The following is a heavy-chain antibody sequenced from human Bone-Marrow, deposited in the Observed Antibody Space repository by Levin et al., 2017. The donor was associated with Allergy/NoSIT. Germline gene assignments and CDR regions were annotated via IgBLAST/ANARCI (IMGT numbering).Heavy chain of an antibody. CDR3: AGEPNSPYYYHDGLDV. J-gene: IGHJ6*02. CDR2: IYYDGSA. D-gene: IGHD2/OR15-2a*01. CDR1: GGSISDDSYY. Sequence: SETLSLTCTVSGGSISDDSYYWAWVRQPPGKGLEWVGSIYYDGSAYYNPSLKTRLTISVDTSKNQFSLRVNSVTAADTAVYYCAGEPNSPYYYHDGLDVWGPGTTVTVSS. V-gene: IGHV4-39*07.